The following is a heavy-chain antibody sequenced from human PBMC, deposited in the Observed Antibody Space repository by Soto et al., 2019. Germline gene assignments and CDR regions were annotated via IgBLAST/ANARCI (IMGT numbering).Heavy chain of an antibody. CDR1: GITFSSYA. CDR2: ISGSGGST. J-gene: IGHJ4*02. V-gene: IGHV3-23*01. Sequence: EVQLLESGGGLVQPGGSLRLSCAASGITFSSYAMSWVRQAPGKGLEWVSAISGSGGSTYYADSVKGRVTMSRDNSKNTLYLQMNSLRAEDTAVYYCAKVGEAYYYDSSGSLDFDYWGQGTLVTVSS. D-gene: IGHD3-22*01. CDR3: AKVGEAYYYDSSGSLDFDY.